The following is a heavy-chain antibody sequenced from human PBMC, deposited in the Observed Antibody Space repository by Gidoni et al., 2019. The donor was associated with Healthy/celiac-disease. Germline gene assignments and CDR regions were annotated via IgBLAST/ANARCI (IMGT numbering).Heavy chain of an antibody. V-gene: IGHV4-34*01. Sequence: QVQLQQWCAGPLKPSETLSLTCAVYGGSFSGYYWRWIRQAPGKGLEWIGEINHSGSTNYNPSLKSRVTISVDTSKNQFSLKLSSVTAADTAVYYCARGRSYGHPGFDYWGQGLVTVSS. CDR2: INHSGST. J-gene: IGHJ4*02. D-gene: IGHD5-18*01. CDR1: GGSFSGYY. CDR3: ARGRSYGHPGFDY.